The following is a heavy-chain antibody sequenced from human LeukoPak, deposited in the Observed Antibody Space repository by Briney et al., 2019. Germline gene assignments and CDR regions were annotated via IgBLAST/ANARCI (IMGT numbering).Heavy chain of an antibody. J-gene: IGHJ4*02. D-gene: IGHD3-9*01. V-gene: IGHV3-21*01. CDR1: GFTFSDFD. CDR3: ATDISTHYFGS. CDR2: ISTSGSNT. Sequence: GGSLRLSCVASGFTFSDFDMNWVRQAPGKGLEWVSSISTSGSNTYYADSVRGRFTISRHNAKNSIYLQLSSLRAEDSAVYYCATDISTHYFGSWGQGTLVTVSS.